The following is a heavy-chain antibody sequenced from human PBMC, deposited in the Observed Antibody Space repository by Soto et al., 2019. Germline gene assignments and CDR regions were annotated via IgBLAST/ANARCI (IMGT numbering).Heavy chain of an antibody. Sequence: QVLLEESGGGLVKPGGSLRLSCAASGFTFGDYYIIWIRQAPGKGLDWVVYIGAIGGAIYYGHSVKGRFTISRDKAKNSMYLEMNSRSVEDTAVYYCAREGASGSHLLGGIDYWGQGILVTVSS. CDR1: GFTFGDYY. CDR3: AREGASGSHLLGGIDY. J-gene: IGHJ4*02. D-gene: IGHD3-10*01. V-gene: IGHV3-11*01. CDR2: IGAIGGAI.